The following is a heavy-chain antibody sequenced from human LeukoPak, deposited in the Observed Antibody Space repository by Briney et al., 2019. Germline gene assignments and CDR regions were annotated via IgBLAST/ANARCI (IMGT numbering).Heavy chain of an antibody. CDR2: ISYSGST. J-gene: IGHJ4*01. CDR1: GGSTSGRSYY. CDR3: VTTCGRGGIDPGTSGYINY. D-gene: IGHD3-22*01. Sequence: SETLSLTCTVSGGSTSGRSYYWDWIRQPPGKGLEWIGSISYSGSTYYKPSLQSRVTMSVDTSKNQFSLRMSSVTAADTAVYYCVTTCGRGGIDPGTSGYINYWGHGTLVTVSS. V-gene: IGHV4-39*01.